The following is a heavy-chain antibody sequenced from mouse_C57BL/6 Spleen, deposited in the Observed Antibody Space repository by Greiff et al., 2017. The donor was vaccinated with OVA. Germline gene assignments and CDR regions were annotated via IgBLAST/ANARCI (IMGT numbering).Heavy chain of an antibody. CDR2: IDPNSGGT. V-gene: IGHV1-72*01. Sequence: QVQLKQPGAELVKPGASVKLSCKASGYTFTSYWMHWVKQRPGRGLEWIGRIDPNSGGTKYNEKFKSKATLTVDKPSSTAYMQLSSLTSEDSAVYYCARYDDGYYVWYFDVWGTGTTVTVSS. J-gene: IGHJ1*03. D-gene: IGHD2-3*01. CDR1: GYTFTSYW. CDR3: ARYDDGYYVWYFDV.